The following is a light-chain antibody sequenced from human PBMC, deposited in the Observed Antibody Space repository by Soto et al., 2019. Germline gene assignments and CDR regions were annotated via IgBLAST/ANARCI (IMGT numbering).Light chain of an antibody. J-gene: IGKJ5*01. CDR3: QQYNNWLPIT. CDR2: GAS. V-gene: IGKV3-15*01. Sequence: EIVMTQSPATLSVSPGERATLSCRASQSVSSNLAWYQQKPGQAPRLLIYGASTRATGIPARFSGSGSGTEFTLTISSLQSEAFAVYYCQQYNNWLPITFGQGTRLEIK. CDR1: QSVSSN.